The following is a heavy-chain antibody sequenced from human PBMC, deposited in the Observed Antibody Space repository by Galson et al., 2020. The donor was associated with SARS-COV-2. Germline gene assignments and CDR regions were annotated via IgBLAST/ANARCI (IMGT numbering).Heavy chain of an antibody. J-gene: IGHJ4*02. D-gene: IGHD3-3*01. Sequence: SETLSLTCTVPGGSISSGGYYWSWIRQHPGKGLEWIGYIYYSGSTYYNPSLKSRVTISVDTSKNQFSLKLSSVTAADTAVYYCARASRTIFGVVKHFDYWGQGTLVTVSS. V-gene: IGHV4-31*03. CDR1: GGSISSGGYY. CDR3: ARASRTIFGVVKHFDY. CDR2: IYYSGST.